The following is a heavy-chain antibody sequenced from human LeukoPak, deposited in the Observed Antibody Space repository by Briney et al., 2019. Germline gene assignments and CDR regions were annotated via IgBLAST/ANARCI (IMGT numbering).Heavy chain of an antibody. Sequence: SETLSLTCTVSGGSISSYYWSWIRQPPGKGLEWIGYIYYSGSTNYNPSLKSRVTISVDTSKIHFSLKLSSVTAADTSVYYCARTTEGGYTYDYFYYYYMDVWGKGTTVTIS. J-gene: IGHJ6*03. CDR2: IYYSGST. CDR3: ARTTEGGYTYDYFYYYYMDV. D-gene: IGHD5-18*01. V-gene: IGHV4-59*01. CDR1: GGSISSYY.